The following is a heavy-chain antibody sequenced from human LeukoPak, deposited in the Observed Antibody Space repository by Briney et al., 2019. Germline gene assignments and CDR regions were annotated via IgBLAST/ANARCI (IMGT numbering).Heavy chain of an antibody. CDR3: AKDAGYCSSTSCYSYFDY. J-gene: IGHJ4*02. D-gene: IGHD2-2*01. CDR2: ISWNSGSI. V-gene: IGHV3-9*01. Sequence: GGSLRLSCAASGFTFDDYAMHWVRQAPGKGLEWVSGISWNSGSIGYVDSVKGRFTISRDNSKNTLYLQMNSLRAEDTAVYYCAKDAGYCSSTSCYSYFDYWGQGTLVTVSS. CDR1: GFTFDDYA.